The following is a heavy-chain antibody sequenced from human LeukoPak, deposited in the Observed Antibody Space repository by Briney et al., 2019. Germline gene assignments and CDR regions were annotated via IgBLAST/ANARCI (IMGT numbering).Heavy chain of an antibody. CDR2: IYYSGST. D-gene: IGHD3-10*01. CDR1: GGSVSSGGYY. Sequence: SETLSLTCTVSGGSVSSGGYYWSWIRQPTGKGLEWIGYIYYSGSTTYNPSLNSRVTISVDTSKNKFSLKLSSVTAADTAVYYCARVPISTSARGYFDYWGQGTLVTVSS. CDR3: ARVPISTSARGYFDY. V-gene: IGHV4-61*08. J-gene: IGHJ4*02.